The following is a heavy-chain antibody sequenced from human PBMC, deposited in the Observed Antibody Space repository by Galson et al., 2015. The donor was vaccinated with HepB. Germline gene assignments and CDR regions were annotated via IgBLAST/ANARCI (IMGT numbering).Heavy chain of an antibody. Sequence: SLRLSCAASRFAFSTYAMSWVRQAPGKGLEWVSGINNFKDGGGAYHADSAKGRFTVSRDDSRNTLYLQINSLTAEDTAVYYCTTDLRRGSEYWGQGTLVTVSS. CDR3: TTDLRRGSEY. D-gene: IGHD1-14*01. J-gene: IGHJ4*02. CDR1: RFAFSTYA. CDR2: INNFKDGGGA. V-gene: IGHV3-23*01.